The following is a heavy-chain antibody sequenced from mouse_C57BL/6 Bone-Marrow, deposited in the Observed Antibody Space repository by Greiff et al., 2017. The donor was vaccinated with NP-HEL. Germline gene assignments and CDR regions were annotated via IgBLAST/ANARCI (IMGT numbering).Heavy chain of an antibody. CDR1: GYSITSGYY. CDR3: ARVDGYYPFAY. D-gene: IGHD2-3*01. CDR2: ISYDGSN. Sequence: EVKLMESGPGLVKPSQSLSLTCSVTGYSITSGYYWNWIRQFPGNKLEWMGYISYDGSNNYNPSLKNRISITRDTSKNQFFLKLNSVTTEDTATYYCARVDGYYPFAYWGQGTLVTVSA. J-gene: IGHJ3*01. V-gene: IGHV3-6*01.